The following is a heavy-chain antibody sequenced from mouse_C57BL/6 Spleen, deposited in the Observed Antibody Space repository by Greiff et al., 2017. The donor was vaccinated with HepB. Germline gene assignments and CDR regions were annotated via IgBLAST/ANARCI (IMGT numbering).Heavy chain of an antibody. J-gene: IGHJ1*03. CDR2: IYPGDGDT. D-gene: IGHD1-1*01. Sequence: VQLQQSGPELVKPGASVKISCKASGYAFSSSWMNWVKQRPGKGLEWIGRIYPGDGDTNYNGKFKGKATLTADKSSSTAYMQLSSLTSEESAVYCWARDTTVVSYWYFDVWGTGTTVTVSS. CDR1: GYAFSSSW. V-gene: IGHV1-82*01. CDR3: ARDTTVVSYWYFDV.